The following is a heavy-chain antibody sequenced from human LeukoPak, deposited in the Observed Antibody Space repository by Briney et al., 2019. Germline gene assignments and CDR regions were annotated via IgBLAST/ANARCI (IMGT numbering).Heavy chain of an antibody. J-gene: IGHJ4*02. Sequence: PGGSLRLSCAASGFTFSSYAMSWVRQAPGEGLEWVSAITDSGGSTYYSDSVKGRFTISRDNSKNTLYLQMNTLSAEDTAIYYCAKGSSGSRPYYFDYWGQGTLVTVSS. CDR1: GFTFSSYA. CDR2: ITDSGGST. D-gene: IGHD3-22*01. CDR3: AKGSSGSRPYYFDY. V-gene: IGHV3-23*01.